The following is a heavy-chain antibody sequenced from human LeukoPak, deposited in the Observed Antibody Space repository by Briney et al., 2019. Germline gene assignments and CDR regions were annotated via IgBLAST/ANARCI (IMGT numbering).Heavy chain of an antibody. CDR1: GGSISSGSDC. D-gene: IGHD2-2*01. CDR3: ARRVACSGTSYYGSEFDP. CDR2: IYTSGST. Sequence: PSETLSLTCTVSGGSISSGSDCWSWIRQPAGKGLEWIGRIYTSGSTNYNPSLKTRVTISVDTHKHQFSLKLSSVTVSETAVYYPARRVACSGTSYYGSEFDPWGQGTLVPVSS. V-gene: IGHV4-61*02. J-gene: IGHJ5*02.